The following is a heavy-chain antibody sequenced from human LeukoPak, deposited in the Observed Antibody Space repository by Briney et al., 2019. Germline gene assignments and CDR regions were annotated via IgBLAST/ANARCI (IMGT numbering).Heavy chain of an antibody. Sequence: SQTLSLTCAISGDSVSSNSVTWNWIRQSPSRGIEWLGRTYYRSTWYNDYAVSVRGRITVNPDTSKNQFSLHLNSVAPEDTAVYYCARRLTQYDCFDPWGQGILVTASS. D-gene: IGHD2-2*01. CDR2: TYYRSTWYN. J-gene: IGHJ5*02. V-gene: IGHV6-1*01. CDR3: ARRLTQYDCFDP. CDR1: GDSVSSNSVT.